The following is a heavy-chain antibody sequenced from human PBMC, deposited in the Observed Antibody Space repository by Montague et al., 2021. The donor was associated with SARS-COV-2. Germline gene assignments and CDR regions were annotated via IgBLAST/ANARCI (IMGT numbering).Heavy chain of an antibody. V-gene: IGHV4-34*01. Sequence: SETLSLTCAVYGGSFSDYYWSWIRQPPGKGLEWIGEMNQSGATNYNPSLKSRATISVDTPNSQLSLRLNSVTAADTAVYYCAGRQGALYYLDVWGQGTLVTVSS. J-gene: IGHJ4*02. CDR2: MNQSGAT. CDR1: GGSFSDYY. D-gene: IGHD2-15*01. CDR3: AGRQGALYYLDV.